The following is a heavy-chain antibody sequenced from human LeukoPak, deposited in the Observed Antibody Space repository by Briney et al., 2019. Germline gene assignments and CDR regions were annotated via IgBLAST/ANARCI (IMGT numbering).Heavy chain of an antibody. V-gene: IGHV3-48*01. CDR2: ISSSSNKV. Sequence: GGSLRLSCAASGFAISDYSMNWVRQVPGKGLEWVSYISSSSNKVYYADSVKGRFTISRDNAKNSLFLQMNSLRAEDTAVYYCARGTTTGYRTSWFDYWGQGTLVTVSS. J-gene: IGHJ4*02. D-gene: IGHD6-13*01. CDR1: GFAISDYS. CDR3: ARGTTTGYRTSWFDY.